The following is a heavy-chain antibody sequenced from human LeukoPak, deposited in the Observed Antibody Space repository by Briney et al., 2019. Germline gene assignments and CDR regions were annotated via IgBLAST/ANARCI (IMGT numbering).Heavy chain of an antibody. CDR3: ARGPEWELLSE. V-gene: IGHV4-34*01. CDR1: GGSFSGYY. Sequence: PSETLSLTCAVYGGSFSGYYWSWIRQPPGKGLEWIGEINHSGSTNYNPSLKSRVTISVDTSKNQFSLKLSSVTAADTAVYYCARGPEWELLSEWGQGTLVTVSS. CDR2: INHSGST. D-gene: IGHD1-26*01. J-gene: IGHJ4*02.